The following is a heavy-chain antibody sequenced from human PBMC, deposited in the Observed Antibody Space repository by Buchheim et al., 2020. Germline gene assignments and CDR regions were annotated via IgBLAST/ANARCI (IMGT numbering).Heavy chain of an antibody. CDR2: ISSSSSYV. D-gene: IGHD2-21*01. J-gene: IGHJ6*03. CDR3: ARDPTYCGGDCYSGYSYYMNV. Sequence: EVQLVESGGGLVKPGGSLRLSCAASGFTFSSYSMNWVRQAPGKGLEWVSSISSSSSYVYYAASVKGRFTISRDNAKNSVYLQMSGLRAEDTAVYYCARDPTYCGGDCYSGYSYYMNVWGKGTT. V-gene: IGHV3-21*01. CDR1: GFTFSSYS.